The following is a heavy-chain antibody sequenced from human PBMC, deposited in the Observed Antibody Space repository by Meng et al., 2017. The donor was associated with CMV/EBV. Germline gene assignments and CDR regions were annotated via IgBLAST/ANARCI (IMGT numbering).Heavy chain of an antibody. D-gene: IGHD3-22*01. Sequence: VQRWQVGGEVRKPGASWKDSCKASGYTFTSYGISWVRQAPGQGLEWMGWISAYNGNTNYAQKLQGRVTMTTDTSTSTAYMELRSLRSDDTAVYYCARDRPIRETYYYDSSGYQPFDYWGQGTLVTVSS. CDR1: GYTFTSYG. CDR2: ISAYNGNT. V-gene: IGHV1-18*01. CDR3: ARDRPIRETYYYDSSGYQPFDY. J-gene: IGHJ4*02.